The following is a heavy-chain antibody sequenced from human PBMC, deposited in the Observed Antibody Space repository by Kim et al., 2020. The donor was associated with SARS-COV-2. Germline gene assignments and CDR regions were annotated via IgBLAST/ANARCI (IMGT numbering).Heavy chain of an antibody. CDR2: IKQDGSDK. CDR3: ARGLLAGLVAI. Sequence: GGSLRLSCAASGFTFSSYWMNWVRQAPGKGLEWVAKIKQDGSDKYYVDSVKGRFTISRDNAKNSLYLQMNSLRVEDTAVYYCARGLLAGLVAIWGQGTL. D-gene: IGHD3-9*01. V-gene: IGHV3-7*04. CDR1: GFTFSSYW. J-gene: IGHJ4*02.